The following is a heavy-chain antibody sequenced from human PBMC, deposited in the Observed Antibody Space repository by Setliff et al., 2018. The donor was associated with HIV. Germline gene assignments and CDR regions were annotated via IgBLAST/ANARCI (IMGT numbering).Heavy chain of an antibody. CDR3: ARREDGSGSYFNHWFDP. CDR2: IDASANT. J-gene: IGHJ5*02. CDR1: GGSINSTSYY. Sequence: SETLSLTCTVSGGSINSTSYYWGWIRQAPGKGLEWIGCIDASANTYYIPSLKSRATISIDTSKNHFSLRLSSVTAADTAVYFCARREDGSGSYFNHWFDPWGQGTLVTVSS. D-gene: IGHD3-10*01. V-gene: IGHV4-39*02.